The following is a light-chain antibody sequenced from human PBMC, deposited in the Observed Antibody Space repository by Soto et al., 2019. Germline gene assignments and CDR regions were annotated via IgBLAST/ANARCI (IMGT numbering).Light chain of an antibody. J-gene: IGKJ4*01. CDR2: GAS. V-gene: IGKV3-15*01. CDR3: QQYDVWPALT. Sequence: EKALTQSPVTRSLFPGGRATLSCRASQSVSSNLAWYQQRPGQAPRLLIYGASTRASGVPDRFSGSGSGTEFILTISSLQSEDSAVYYCQQYDVWPALTFGGGTKVDIK. CDR1: QSVSSN.